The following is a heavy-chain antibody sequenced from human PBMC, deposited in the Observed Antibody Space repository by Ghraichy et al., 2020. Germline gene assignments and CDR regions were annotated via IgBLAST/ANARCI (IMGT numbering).Heavy chain of an antibody. CDR3: ARVESSSWYPTGDAFDI. V-gene: IGHV4-59*01. CDR1: GGSISSYY. CDR2: IYYSGST. Sequence: SETLSLTCTVSGGSISSYYWSWIRQPPGKGLEWIGYIYYSGSTNYNPSLKNRVTISVDTSKNQFSLKLSSVTAADTAVYYCARVESSSWYPTGDAFDIWGQGTMVTVSS. J-gene: IGHJ3*02. D-gene: IGHD6-13*01.